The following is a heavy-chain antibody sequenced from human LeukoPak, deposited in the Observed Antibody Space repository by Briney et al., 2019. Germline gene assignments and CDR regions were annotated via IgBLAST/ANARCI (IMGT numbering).Heavy chain of an antibody. J-gene: IGHJ6*02. D-gene: IGHD3-9*01. CDR2: ISSSSSYI. CDR1: GFTFSSYA. V-gene: IGHV3-21*01. CDR3: ARDHFHYDILTGYLNYYYYGMDV. Sequence: PGGSLRLSCAASGFTFSSYAMNWVRQAPGKGLEWVSSISSSSSYIYYADSVKGRFTISRDNAKNSLYLQMNSLRAEDTAVYYCARDHFHYDILTGYLNYYYYGMDVWGQGTTVTVSS.